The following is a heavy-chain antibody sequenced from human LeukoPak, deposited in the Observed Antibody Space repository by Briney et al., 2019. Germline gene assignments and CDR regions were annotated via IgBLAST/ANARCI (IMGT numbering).Heavy chain of an antibody. Sequence: GGSLRLSCAASGFTFSRYGMHWVRQAPGKGLEWVATISYDGSNKYFADSVKGRFTISRDNSKNTLYLQMKSLRAEDTAVYYCARSGITFDYWGQGTLVTVSS. D-gene: IGHD5-24*01. J-gene: IGHJ4*02. CDR3: ARSGITFDY. CDR2: ISYDGSNK. V-gene: IGHV3-30*03. CDR1: GFTFSRYG.